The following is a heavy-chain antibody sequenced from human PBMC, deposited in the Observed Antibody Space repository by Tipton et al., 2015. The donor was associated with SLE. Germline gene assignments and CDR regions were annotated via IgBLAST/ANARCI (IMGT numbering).Heavy chain of an antibody. D-gene: IGHD6-6*01. V-gene: IGHV4-38-2*02. J-gene: IGHJ3*02. CDR3: AREGGYSSSSDAFDI. CDR2: IYYSGST. Sequence: TLSLTCTVSGYSISSGYYWGWIRQPPGKGLEWIGSIYYSGSTYYNPSLKSRVTISVDTSKNQFSLKLSSVTAADTAVYYCAREGGYSSSSDAFDIWGQGTMVTVSS. CDR1: GYSISSGYY.